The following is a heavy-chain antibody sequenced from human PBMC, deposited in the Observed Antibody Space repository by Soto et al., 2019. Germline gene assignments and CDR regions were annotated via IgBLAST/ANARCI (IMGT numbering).Heavy chain of an antibody. Sequence: EVQLVQSGAEVKRPGESLKISCKGSGYHFTNYWIGWVRQMPGKGLEWMGFIYPSDSDTRYSPSFQGQVTISADKSISTAYLPWGSPKASDTAMYYCARPIGALSTTDFTYWGQGTLVTVSS. CDR3: ARPIGALSTTDFTY. CDR2: IYPSDSDT. J-gene: IGHJ4*02. CDR1: GYHFTNYW. V-gene: IGHV5-51*01. D-gene: IGHD2-2*01.